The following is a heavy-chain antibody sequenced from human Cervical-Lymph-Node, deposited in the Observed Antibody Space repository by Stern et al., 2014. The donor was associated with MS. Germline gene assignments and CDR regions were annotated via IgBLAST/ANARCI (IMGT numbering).Heavy chain of an antibody. V-gene: IGHV3-21*01. CDR3: ARVDYDILTGSYWYFDL. J-gene: IGHJ2*01. CDR2: IRSSSSYI. D-gene: IGHD3-9*01. Sequence: EMQLVESGGGLVKPGGSLRLSCAASGFTFSSYSMNWVRQAPGKGLEWVSSIRSSSSYIYYADSVKGRFTISRDNAKNSLYLQMNSLRAEDTAVYYCARVDYDILTGSYWYFDLWGRGTLVTVSS. CDR1: GFTFSSYS.